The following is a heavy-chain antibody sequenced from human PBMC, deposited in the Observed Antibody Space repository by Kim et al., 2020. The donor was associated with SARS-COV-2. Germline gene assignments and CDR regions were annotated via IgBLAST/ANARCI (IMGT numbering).Heavy chain of an antibody. Sequence: KSRVTISVDTSKNQFSLKLSSVTAADTAVYYCARVPYYYDSSGYYWVFDYWGQGTLVTVSS. J-gene: IGHJ4*02. D-gene: IGHD3-22*01. CDR3: ARVPYYYDSSGYYWVFDY. V-gene: IGHV4-59*01.